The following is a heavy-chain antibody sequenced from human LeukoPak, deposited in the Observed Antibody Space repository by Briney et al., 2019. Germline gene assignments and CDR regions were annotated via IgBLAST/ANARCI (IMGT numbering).Heavy chain of an antibody. Sequence: GGSLRLSCAASGFTFSSYSMNWVRQAPGKGLEWVSYISSSSTIYYADSVKGRFTISRDNAKNSLYLQMNSLRAEDTAVYYCARGEGATTSPFDYWGQGTLVTVSS. D-gene: IGHD1-26*01. J-gene: IGHJ4*02. V-gene: IGHV3-48*04. CDR1: GFTFSSYS. CDR2: ISSSSTI. CDR3: ARGEGATTSPFDY.